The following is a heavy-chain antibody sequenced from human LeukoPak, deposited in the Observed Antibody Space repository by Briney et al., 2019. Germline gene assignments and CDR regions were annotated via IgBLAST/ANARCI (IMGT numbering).Heavy chain of an antibody. CDR1: GGTFSSYA. V-gene: IGHV1-69*04. CDR2: IIPILGIA. Sequence: SVKVSCKASGGTFSSYAISWVRQAPGQGLEWMGRIIPILGIANYAQKFQGRVTITADKSTSTAYMELSSLRSEDTAVYYCARDVEVAFRGTVTTLNYWGQGTLVTVSS. CDR3: ARDVEVAFRGTVTTLNY. D-gene: IGHD4-17*01. J-gene: IGHJ4*02.